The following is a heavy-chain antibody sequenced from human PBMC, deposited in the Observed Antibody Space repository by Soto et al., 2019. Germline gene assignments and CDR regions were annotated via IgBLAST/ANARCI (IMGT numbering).Heavy chain of an antibody. V-gene: IGHV4-39*01. CDR3: AGHIRNQGIEDYFDF. D-gene: IGHD1-20*01. J-gene: IGHJ4*02. CDR2: IDYSGNI. CDR1: GGSITSSGSA. Sequence: LSETLPLTCNASGGSITSSGSAWGRLRQSPGKGLEWIGTIDYSGNIHYIPSLKSRITISVDTSKNQIFLKLSSVTAADTAVYYCAGHIRNQGIEDYFDFWGQGTLVTVSS.